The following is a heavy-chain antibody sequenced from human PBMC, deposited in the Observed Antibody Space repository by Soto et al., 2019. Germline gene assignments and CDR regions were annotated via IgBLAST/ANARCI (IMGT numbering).Heavy chain of an antibody. Sequence: GGSLRLSCAASGFTFSSYEMNWVRQAPGKGLEWVSYISSSGSTIYYADSVKGRFTISRDNAKNSLYLQMNSLRAEDTAVYYCASKLSSSPYYYYGMDVWGQGTTVTVSS. V-gene: IGHV3-48*03. J-gene: IGHJ6*02. CDR3: ASKLSSSPYYYYGMDV. D-gene: IGHD6-6*01. CDR2: ISSSGSTI. CDR1: GFTFSSYE.